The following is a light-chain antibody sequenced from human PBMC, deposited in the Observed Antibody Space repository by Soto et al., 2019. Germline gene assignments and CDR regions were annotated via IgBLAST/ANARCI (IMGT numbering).Light chain of an antibody. CDR1: QSISSY. CDR3: QQSYSTLST. CDR2: AAS. Sequence: DIQMTQSPSSLSASVGDRVTITCRASQSISSYLNWYQQKPGKAPKLLIYAASSLQSGVPSRFSGSGSGTDFTLTISSLQPEDFATYYCQQSYSTLSTFVPGTKVDIK. J-gene: IGKJ3*01. V-gene: IGKV1-39*01.